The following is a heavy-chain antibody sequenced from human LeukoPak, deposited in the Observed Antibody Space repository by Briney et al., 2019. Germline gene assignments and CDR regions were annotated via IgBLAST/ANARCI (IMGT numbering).Heavy chain of an antibody. D-gene: IGHD6-19*01. V-gene: IGHV3-30-3*01. CDR2: ISYDGSNK. CDR1: GFTFSSYA. Sequence: GGSLRHSCAASGFTFSSYAMHWVRQAPGKGLEWVAVISYDGSNKYYADSVKGRFTISRDNSKNTLYLQMNSLRAEDTAVYYCARGIVPGYSSGWYLGYWGQGTLVTVSS. CDR3: ARGIVPGYSSGWYLGY. J-gene: IGHJ4*02.